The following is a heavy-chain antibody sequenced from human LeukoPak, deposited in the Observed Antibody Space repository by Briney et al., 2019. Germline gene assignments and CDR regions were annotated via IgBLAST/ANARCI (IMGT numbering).Heavy chain of an antibody. V-gene: IGHV3-30*03. Sequence: LPGGSLRLSCAASGFTFSSYGMHWVRQAPGKGLEWVAVISHDGSNKYYADSVKGRFTISRDNSKTPLYLQMSSLRAEDTAVYYCARDELTYYDILTGYPPMDVWGKGTTVTVSS. J-gene: IGHJ6*03. CDR1: GFTFSSYG. D-gene: IGHD3-9*01. CDR3: ARDELTYYDILTGYPPMDV. CDR2: ISHDGSNK.